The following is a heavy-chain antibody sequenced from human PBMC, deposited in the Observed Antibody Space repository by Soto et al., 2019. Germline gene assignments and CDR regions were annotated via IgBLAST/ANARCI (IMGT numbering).Heavy chain of an antibody. Sequence: GESLKISRKGSGYRFTSYWIGWVRQKPGKGLECMGIIYPGDSDTRYSPSFQGQVTISADKSISTAYLQWNSLKASDTAVYYCARSFGAYCTSTTCYTDCFDPWGQGTLVTVSS. CDR1: GYRFTSYW. CDR3: ARSFGAYCTSTTCYTDCFDP. CDR2: IYPGDSDT. V-gene: IGHV5-51*01. J-gene: IGHJ5*01. D-gene: IGHD2-2*02.